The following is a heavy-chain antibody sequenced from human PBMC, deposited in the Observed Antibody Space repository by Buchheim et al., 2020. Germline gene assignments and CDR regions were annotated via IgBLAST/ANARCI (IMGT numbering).Heavy chain of an antibody. CDR2: IDPSDSYT. CDR1: GYSFTSYW. Sequence: EVQLVQSGAEVKKPGESLRISCKGSGYSFTSYWISWVRQMPGKGLEWMGRIDPSDSYTNYSPSFQGHVTIPADKSITPAYPQWSSLKASDTAMYYCARRGMRATPSGYYYGMDVWGQGTT. J-gene: IGHJ6*02. CDR3: ARRGMRATPSGYYYGMDV. D-gene: IGHD1-26*01. V-gene: IGHV5-10-1*03.